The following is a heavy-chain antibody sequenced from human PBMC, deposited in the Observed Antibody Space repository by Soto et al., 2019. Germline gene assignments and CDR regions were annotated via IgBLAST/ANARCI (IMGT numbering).Heavy chain of an antibody. CDR1: GYTFTSYY. CDR3: AMRGYYDSSGQNWFDP. V-gene: IGHV1-69*01. Sequence: QVQLVQSGAEVKKPGASVKVSCKASGYTFTSYYMHWVRQAPGQGLEWMGGIIPIFGTANYAQKFQGRVTITADESTSTAYMELSSLRSEDTAVYYCAMRGYYDSSGQNWFDPWGQGTLVTVSS. J-gene: IGHJ5*02. CDR2: IIPIFGTA. D-gene: IGHD3-22*01.